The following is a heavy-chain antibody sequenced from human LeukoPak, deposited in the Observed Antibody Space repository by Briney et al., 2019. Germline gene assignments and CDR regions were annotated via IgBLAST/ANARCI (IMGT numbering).Heavy chain of an antibody. V-gene: IGHV4-4*02. Sequence: PSGTLSLTCAVSGGSISSSNWWSWVRQPPGKGLEWIGEIYHSGSTNYNPSLKSRVTISVDKSKNQFSLKLSSVTAADTAVYYCARVPRGGYDRYDFWSGYEDYYFDYWGQGTLVTVSS. D-gene: IGHD3-3*01. CDR1: GGSISSSNW. CDR2: IYHSGST. CDR3: ARVPRGGYDRYDFWSGYEDYYFDY. J-gene: IGHJ4*02.